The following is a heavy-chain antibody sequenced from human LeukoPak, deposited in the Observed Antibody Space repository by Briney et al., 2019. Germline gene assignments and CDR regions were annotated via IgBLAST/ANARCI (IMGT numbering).Heavy chain of an antibody. Sequence: GGTLRLSSADSGFTFSSYGMSWVRQAPGKGLEWVSAISGSGGSTYYADSVKGRFTISRDNSKNTLYLQMNSLRAEDTAVYYCAKAVPGSYEWFDPWGQGTLVTVSS. J-gene: IGHJ5*02. CDR1: GFTFSSYG. CDR3: AKAVPGSYEWFDP. V-gene: IGHV3-23*01. CDR2: ISGSGGST. D-gene: IGHD3-10*01.